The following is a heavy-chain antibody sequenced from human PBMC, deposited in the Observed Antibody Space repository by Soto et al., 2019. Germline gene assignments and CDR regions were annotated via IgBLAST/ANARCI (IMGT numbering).Heavy chain of an antibody. Sequence: QVQLQESGPGLVKPSGTLSLTCAVSGDSITSDKWWRWIRQPPGKGLQWIGEIYHSGSTKYNPSLKSRVIISVDKSKNQFSLKLSSVTAADTAVYYCARGETQQQRDYWGQGTLVTVSS. J-gene: IGHJ4*02. CDR3: ARGETQQQRDY. CDR1: GDSITSDKW. D-gene: IGHD6-13*01. CDR2: IYHSGST. V-gene: IGHV4-4*02.